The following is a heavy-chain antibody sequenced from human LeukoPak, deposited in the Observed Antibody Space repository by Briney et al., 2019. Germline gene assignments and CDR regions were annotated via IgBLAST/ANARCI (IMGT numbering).Heavy chain of an antibody. D-gene: IGHD2-21*02. V-gene: IGHV4-59*12. J-gene: IGHJ5*02. CDR2: IYYSGST. CDR3: ARSHIVVVTAIPRWFDP. Sequence: PSETLSLTCTVSGGSISSYYWSWLRQPPGKGLEWIGYIYYSGSTNYNPSLKSRVTISVDTSKNQFSLKLSSVTAADTAVYYCARSHIVVVTAIPRWFDPWGQGTLVTVSS. CDR1: GGSISSYY.